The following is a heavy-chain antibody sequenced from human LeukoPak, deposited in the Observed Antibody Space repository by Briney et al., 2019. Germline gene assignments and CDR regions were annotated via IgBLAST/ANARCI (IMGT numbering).Heavy chain of an antibody. D-gene: IGHD6-13*01. CDR3: ASPSRQQLVAGYAFDI. J-gene: IGHJ3*02. CDR1: GGSVSSPDHY. V-gene: IGHV4-30-4*01. CDR2: IYYSGST. Sequence: SETLSLTCTVSGGSVSSPDHYWSWIRQPPGKGLEWIGYIYYSGSTYYNPSLKSRVTISVDTSKNQFSLKLSSATAADTAVYYCASPSRQQLVAGYAFDIWGQGTMVTVSS.